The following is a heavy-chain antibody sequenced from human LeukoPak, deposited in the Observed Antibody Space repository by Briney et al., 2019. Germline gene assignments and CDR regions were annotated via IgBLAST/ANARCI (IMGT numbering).Heavy chain of an antibody. J-gene: IGHJ6*03. Sequence: SQTLSLTCAISGDCVSSNSAAWNWIRQSPSRGLEWLGRTYYRSKWYNDYAVSVKSRITINPDTSKNQFSLQLQSVTHEETAVYYCASDARITGTTSRGDYYYYYYMDVWGKGPRSPSP. V-gene: IGHV6-1*01. D-gene: IGHD1-7*01. CDR2: TYYRSKWYN. CDR3: ASDARITGTTSRGDYYYYYYMDV. CDR1: GDCVSSNSAA.